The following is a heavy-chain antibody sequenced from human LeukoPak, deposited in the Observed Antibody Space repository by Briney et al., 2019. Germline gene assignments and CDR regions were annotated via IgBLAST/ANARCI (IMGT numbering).Heavy chain of an antibody. V-gene: IGHV4-34*01. CDR3: AREKKYYGSSWYDGQYYFDY. CDR1: GGSFSGYY. Sequence: SETLSLTCAVYGGSFSGYYWSWIRQPPGKGLEWIGEINHSGGTNYNPSLKSRVTISVDTSKNQFSLKLSSVTAADTAVYYCAREKKYYGSSWYDGQYYFDYWGQGTLVTVSS. CDR2: INHSGGT. D-gene: IGHD6-13*01. J-gene: IGHJ4*02.